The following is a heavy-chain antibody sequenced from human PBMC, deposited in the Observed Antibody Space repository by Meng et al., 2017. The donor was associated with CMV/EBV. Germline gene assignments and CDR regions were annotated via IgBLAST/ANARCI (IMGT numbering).Heavy chain of an antibody. V-gene: IGHV1-18*01. J-gene: IGHJ5*02. CDR2: ISAYNGNT. Sequence: QVQIGPVGAGVKKPGASVKVSCKASCYTFTRYGISWVRQAPGQGLEWMGWISAYNGNTNYAQKLQGRVTMTTDTATSTAYMELRSLRSDDTAVYYCARVGGGNWFDPWGQGTLVTVSS. D-gene: IGHD3-16*01. CDR1: CYTFTRYG. CDR3: ARVGGGNWFDP.